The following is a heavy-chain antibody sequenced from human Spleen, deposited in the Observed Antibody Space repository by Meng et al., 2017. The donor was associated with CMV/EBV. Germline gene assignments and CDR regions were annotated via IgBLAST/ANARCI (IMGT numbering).Heavy chain of an antibody. D-gene: IGHD3-10*01. V-gene: IGHV4-39*07. J-gene: IGHJ4*02. Sequence: SETLSLTCTVSGGSISSTNYYWGWIRQPPGTGLEWIGSLYYTGSTDYNPSLKSRVTISVDTSKNQFSLKLSSVTAADTAVYYCARERRYYGSRSPDNWGQGTLVTVSS. CDR2: LYYTGST. CDR1: GGSISSTNYY. CDR3: ARERRYYGSRSPDN.